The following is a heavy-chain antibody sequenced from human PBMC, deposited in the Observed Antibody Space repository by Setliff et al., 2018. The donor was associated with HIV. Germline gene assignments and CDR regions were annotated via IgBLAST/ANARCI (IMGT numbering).Heavy chain of an antibody. J-gene: IGHJ5*02. CDR2: INHSGST. CDR3: ASRIYYYDESRVLREEGFVP. CDR1: GGSFSGYY. D-gene: IGHD3-22*01. V-gene: IGHV4-34*01. Sequence: PSETLSLTCAVYGGSFSGYYWSWIRQPPGKGLEWIGEINHSGSTNYNPSLKSRVTISVDTSKNQFSLKLTSVTAADTAMYYCASRIYYYDESRVLREEGFVPWGQGTLVTVSS.